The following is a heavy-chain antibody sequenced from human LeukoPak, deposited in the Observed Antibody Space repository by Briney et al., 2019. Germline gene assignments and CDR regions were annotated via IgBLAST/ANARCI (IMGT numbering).Heavy chain of an antibody. CDR1: GFTFNSYE. Sequence: GGSLRLSCAASGFTFNSYEMNRVRQAPGKGLEWVSHISSSGSNKYDADSVKGRFTISRDNAKNSLYLQMSSLRAEDTAVYYCARDFYDSSGYHHDAFDIWGQGTMVTVSS. V-gene: IGHV3-48*03. J-gene: IGHJ3*02. CDR3: ARDFYDSSGYHHDAFDI. CDR2: ISSSGSNK. D-gene: IGHD3-22*01.